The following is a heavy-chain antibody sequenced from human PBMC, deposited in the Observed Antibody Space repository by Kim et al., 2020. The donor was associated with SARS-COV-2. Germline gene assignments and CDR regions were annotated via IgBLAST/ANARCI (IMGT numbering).Heavy chain of an antibody. CDR1: GGSFSGYY. Sequence: SETLSLTCAVYGGSFSGYYWSWIRQPPGKGLEWIGEINHSGSTNYNPSLKSRVTISVDTSKNQFSLKLSSVTAADTAVYYCARGGDIVATDYWCQGTLVT. J-gene: IGHJ4*02. CDR3: ARGGDIVATDY. CDR2: INHSGST. D-gene: IGHD5-12*01. V-gene: IGHV4-34*01.